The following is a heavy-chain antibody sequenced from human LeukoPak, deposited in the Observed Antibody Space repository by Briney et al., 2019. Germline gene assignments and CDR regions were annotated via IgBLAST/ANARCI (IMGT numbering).Heavy chain of an antibody. J-gene: IGHJ4*02. Sequence: GGSLRLSCAASGFTFSSYAMHWVRQAPGKGLEWVAVISYDGSNKYYADPVKGRFTISRDNSKNTLYLQMNSLRAEDTAVYYCASEIIFGSFDYWGQGTLVTVSS. CDR1: GFTFSSYA. D-gene: IGHD3-3*01. V-gene: IGHV3-30*04. CDR2: ISYDGSNK. CDR3: ASEIIFGSFDY.